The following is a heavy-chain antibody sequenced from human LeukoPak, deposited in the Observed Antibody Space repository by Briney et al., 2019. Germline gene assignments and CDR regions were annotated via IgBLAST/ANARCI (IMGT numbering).Heavy chain of an antibody. CDR2: ISSSCSTI. CDR3: ARDASVGSGTSYNSYYYYYMDV. J-gene: IGHJ6*03. D-gene: IGHD3-10*01. Sequence: PGGSLRLSCAASGFTFSDYYMSWIRQAAGKGREWVSYISSSCSTIYYADSVKGRFNISRDNAKNSLYLQMNTLRAQDTAVYYCARDASVGSGTSYNSYYYYYMDVWGKGTTVTVSS. CDR1: GFTFSDYY. V-gene: IGHV3-11*01.